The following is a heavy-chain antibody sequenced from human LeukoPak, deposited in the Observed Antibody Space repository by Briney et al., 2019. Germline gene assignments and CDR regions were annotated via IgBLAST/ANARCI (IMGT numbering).Heavy chain of an antibody. CDR1: GFTFSSYG. Sequence: GGSLRLSCAASGFTFSSYGMHWVRQAPGKGLEGVAVIWYDGSKKYHADSVKGRFTISRDNSKNTLYLQMNSLRAEDTAVYYCAKGGGNSGKDAFDIWGQGTMVTVSS. CDR2: IWYDGSKK. CDR3: AKGGGNSGKDAFDI. D-gene: IGHD4-23*01. J-gene: IGHJ3*02. V-gene: IGHV3-33*06.